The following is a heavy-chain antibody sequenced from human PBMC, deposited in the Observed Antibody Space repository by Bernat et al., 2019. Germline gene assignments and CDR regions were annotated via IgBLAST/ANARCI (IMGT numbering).Heavy chain of an antibody. CDR2: LYHYGGG. Sequence: QVQLQESGPGLVKPSETLSLTCAVSGFSISSGLYWGWIRQPPGKGLEWIGSLYHYGGGNYNPSLKSRVSISVDTSKNQFSLRLSSVTAADTAVYYCARSNYDMLTGYYIAFDIWGQGTMVTVSS. J-gene: IGHJ3*02. CDR1: GFSISSGLY. V-gene: IGHV4-38-2*01. D-gene: IGHD3-9*01. CDR3: ARSNYDMLTGYYIAFDI.